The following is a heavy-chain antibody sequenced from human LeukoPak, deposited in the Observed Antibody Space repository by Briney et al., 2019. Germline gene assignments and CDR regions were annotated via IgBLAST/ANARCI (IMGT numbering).Heavy chain of an antibody. J-gene: IGHJ4*02. CDR3: ARADDYGDFWFDY. Sequence: SENPSLTCTVSHGSINSYYWSWIRQPPGKGLEWIGYIYYSGSTNYNPSLKSRVTISVDTSKNQFSLKLSSVTAADTAVYYCARADDYGDFWFDYWGQGILVTVSS. D-gene: IGHD4-17*01. V-gene: IGHV4-59*01. CDR2: IYYSGST. CDR1: HGSINSYY.